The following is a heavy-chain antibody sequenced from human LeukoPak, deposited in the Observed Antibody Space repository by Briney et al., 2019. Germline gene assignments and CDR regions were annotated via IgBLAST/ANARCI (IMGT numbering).Heavy chain of an antibody. CDR1: GYTFTKYA. Sequence: ASVKVSCKASGYTFTKYAMHWVRQAPGQRLEWMGWINAGNGDTKYSQKFQGRVTITRDTSASTAYMELSSLRSGDTAVYYCARIYYDSSGYSPYDYWGQGTLVTVSS. V-gene: IGHV1-3*01. CDR3: ARIYYDSSGYSPYDY. D-gene: IGHD3-22*01. J-gene: IGHJ4*02. CDR2: INAGNGDT.